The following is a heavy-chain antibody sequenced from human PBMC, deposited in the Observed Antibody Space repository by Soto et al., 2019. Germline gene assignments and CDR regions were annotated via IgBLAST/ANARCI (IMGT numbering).Heavy chain of an antibody. D-gene: IGHD1-26*01. V-gene: IGHV3-33*01. J-gene: IGHJ6*01. CDR1: GFTFSNYG. CDR2: IWHDGNNK. CDR3: ASDLVGASDSYGLGV. Sequence: GGSLRLSCAASGFTFSNYGMHWVRQAPGKGLEWVAIIWHDGNNKYYADSVRGRFIISRDNSKSRLYLQMNSLRAEDTAVYYCASDLVGASDSYGLGVWGQGTPVTVSS.